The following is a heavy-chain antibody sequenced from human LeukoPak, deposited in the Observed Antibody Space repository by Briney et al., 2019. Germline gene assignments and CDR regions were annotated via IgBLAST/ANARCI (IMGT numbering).Heavy chain of an antibody. V-gene: IGHV3-48*01. CDR1: GFTFSSYN. Sequence: WESLRLSCAASGFTFSSYNMNWVRQAPGKGLEWVSYISSSSSTIYYADSVKGRFTIPRENANNSLSLQMNSRRAETTAVYFCASDPTRYYYDSSGHFDYWGQGTLVTVS. CDR3: ASDPTRYYYDSSGHFDY. D-gene: IGHD3-22*01. J-gene: IGHJ4*02. CDR2: ISSSSSTI.